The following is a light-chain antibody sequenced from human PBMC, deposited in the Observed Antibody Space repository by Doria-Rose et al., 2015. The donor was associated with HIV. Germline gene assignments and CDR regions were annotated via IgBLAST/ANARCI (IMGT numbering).Light chain of an antibody. CDR1: QSFSSTY. Sequence: EIVLTQSPGTLSLSPGERATLSCRASQSFSSTYLAWYQQNPGQAPSLLIYDGSTRATGIPDRFSASGSGTDFTLTINRLEPEDFALYYCHQYGTSWTFGQETKVEI. J-gene: IGKJ1*01. CDR3: HQYGTSWT. V-gene: IGKV3-20*01. CDR2: DGS.